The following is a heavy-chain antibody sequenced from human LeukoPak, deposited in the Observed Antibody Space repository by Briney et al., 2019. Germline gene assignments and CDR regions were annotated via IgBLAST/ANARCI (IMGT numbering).Heavy chain of an antibody. J-gene: IGHJ4*02. V-gene: IGHV1-18*01. D-gene: IGHD3-22*01. Sequence: ASARVSCKASAYTFTNYHIAWVPQAPGQGLEWMGWVSTNDGNTVYAQRLQGRVTMTTDTSTSVAYMELRSLTSDDTAVYYCTRAPPGMTMMTDYWGQGTLVTVSS. CDR1: AYTFTNYH. CDR2: VSTNDGNT. CDR3: TRAPPGMTMMTDY.